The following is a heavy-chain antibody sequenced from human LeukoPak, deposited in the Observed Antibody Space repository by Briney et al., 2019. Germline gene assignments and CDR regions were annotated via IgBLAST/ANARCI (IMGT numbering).Heavy chain of an antibody. CDR3: AKNRSGWYYLDY. CDR1: GFSFDDYA. J-gene: IGHJ4*02. V-gene: IGHV3-9*01. Sequence: GGSLRLSCAASGFSFDDYAMHWVRQVPGKGLEWVSGITWNSAPIGYADSVKGRFTISRDNSKNSLYLQMNSLTVEDTAVYYCAKNRSGWYYLDYWGQGTPVIVSS. D-gene: IGHD6-19*01. CDR2: ITWNSAPI.